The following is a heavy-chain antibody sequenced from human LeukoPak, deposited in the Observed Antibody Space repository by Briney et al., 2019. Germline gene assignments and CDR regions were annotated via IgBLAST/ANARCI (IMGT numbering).Heavy chain of an antibody. J-gene: IGHJ5*02. D-gene: IGHD3-22*01. Sequence: SETLSLTCAVYGGSFSGYYWSWIRQPAGKGLEWIGRIYTSGSTNYNPSLKSRVTMSVDTSKNQFSLKLSSVTAADTAVYYCARDASSYYDSSGPPQRFDPWGQGTLVTVSS. CDR2: IYTSGST. CDR1: GGSFSGYY. V-gene: IGHV4-4*07. CDR3: ARDASSYYDSSGPPQRFDP.